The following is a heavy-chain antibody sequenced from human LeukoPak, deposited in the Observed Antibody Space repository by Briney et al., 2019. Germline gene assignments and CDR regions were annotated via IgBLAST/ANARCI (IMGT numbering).Heavy chain of an antibody. V-gene: IGHV1-18*01. CDR2: ISAYNGNT. J-gene: IGHJ4*02. D-gene: IGHD6-19*01. CDR1: GYTFTSYG. Sequence: PSVKLSCKASGYTFTSYGISWVRQAPGPGMEWMGWISAYNGNTNYAQKLQGRVTMTTDTSTSTAYMELRSLRSDDTAVYYCARIAVAGTDTDYWGQGTLVTVSS. CDR3: ARIAVAGTDTDY.